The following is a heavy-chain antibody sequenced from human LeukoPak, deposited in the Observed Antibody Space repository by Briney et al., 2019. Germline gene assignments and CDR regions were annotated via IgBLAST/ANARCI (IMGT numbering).Heavy chain of an antibody. V-gene: IGHV3-11*05. J-gene: IGHJ4*02. Sequence: GGSLRLSCAASGFTFSDYYMSWIRQAPGKGLEWVSYISSSSSYTNYADSVKGRFTISRDNAKSSLYLQMNSLRAEDTAVYYCARVSGSGSYYKDYWGQGTLVTVSS. CDR3: ARVSGSGSYYKDY. D-gene: IGHD3-10*01. CDR1: GFTFSDYY. CDR2: ISSSSSYT.